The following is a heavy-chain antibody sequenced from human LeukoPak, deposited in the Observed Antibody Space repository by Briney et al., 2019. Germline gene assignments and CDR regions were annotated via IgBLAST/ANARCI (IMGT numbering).Heavy chain of an antibody. V-gene: IGHV3-74*01. J-gene: IGHJ6*02. Sequence: QTGGSLRLSCAASGFTFSDYWIHWVRQAPGKGLVWVSRINTDGSITNYADSVKGRFSISRDNAKNTLYLQMSSLRAEDTAVYYCARSYCTNGVCYRARFYYYYGMDVWGQGTTVTVSS. D-gene: IGHD2-8*01. CDR3: ARSYCTNGVCYRARFYYYYGMDV. CDR2: INTDGSIT. CDR1: GFTFSDYW.